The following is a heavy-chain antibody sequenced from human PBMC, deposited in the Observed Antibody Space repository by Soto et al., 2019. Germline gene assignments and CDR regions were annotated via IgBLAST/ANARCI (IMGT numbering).Heavy chain of an antibody. J-gene: IGHJ4*02. CDR2: IDPSDSQT. D-gene: IGHD3-9*01. CDR3: ARIVSFHHDILWGPFDH. CDR1: GYSFAGYW. V-gene: IGHV5-10-1*01. Sequence: GESLKISCKGSGYSFAGYWITWVRQKPGKGLEWMGRIDPSDSQTYYSPSFRGHVTISRDNSKNTLYLQMNSLKDEDTALYYCARIVSFHHDILWGPFDHWGQGTLVTVSS.